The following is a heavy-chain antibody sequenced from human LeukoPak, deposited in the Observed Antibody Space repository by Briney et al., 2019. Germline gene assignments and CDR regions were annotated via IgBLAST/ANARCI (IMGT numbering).Heavy chain of an antibody. J-gene: IGHJ2*01. D-gene: IGHD5-24*01. V-gene: IGHV3-7*01. Sequence: GGSLRLSCAASGFTFSSYEMNWVRQAPGKGLEWVANIKQDGSEKNYVDFVKGRFTISRDNAKNSLDPQMNSLRAEDTAMYYCARARGDGYQWYFDLWGRGTLVTVSS. CDR1: GFTFSSYE. CDR2: IKQDGSEK. CDR3: ARARGDGYQWYFDL.